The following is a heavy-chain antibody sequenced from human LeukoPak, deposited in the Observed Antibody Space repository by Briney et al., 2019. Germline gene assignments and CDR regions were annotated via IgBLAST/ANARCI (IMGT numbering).Heavy chain of an antibody. CDR2: ISWNSGSI. CDR3: AKGRVAGLFDY. Sequence: GGSLRLSCAASGFTFDDYAMHLARQAAGKGLEWVSGISWNSGSIGYADSVKGRFTISRDNAKNSLYLQMNSLRAEDTALYYCAKGRVAGLFDYWGQGTLVTVSS. V-gene: IGHV3-9*01. CDR1: GFTFDDYA. D-gene: IGHD6-19*01. J-gene: IGHJ4*02.